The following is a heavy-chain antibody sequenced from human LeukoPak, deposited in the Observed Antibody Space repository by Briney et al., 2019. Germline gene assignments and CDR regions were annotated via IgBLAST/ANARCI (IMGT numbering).Heavy chain of an antibody. CDR1: GFSFTTYW. Sequence: HGESLKISCKGSGFSFTTYWIVWVRQMPGKGLEWMGIIYPDDSDTRYSPSFQGQVTISADKSIGTAYLQWSSLKASDTAMYYCARLYYSASGYPDYWGQGTLVSVSS. J-gene: IGHJ4*02. CDR2: IYPDDSDT. D-gene: IGHD3-22*01. V-gene: IGHV5-51*01. CDR3: ARLYYSASGYPDY.